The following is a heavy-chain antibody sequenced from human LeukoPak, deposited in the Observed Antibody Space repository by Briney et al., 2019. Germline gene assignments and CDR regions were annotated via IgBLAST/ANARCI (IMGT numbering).Heavy chain of an antibody. V-gene: IGHV3-23*01. J-gene: IGHJ4*02. CDR3: AKGGHPIPFDY. Sequence: PGGSLRLSCGASEFTFSSYAMTWVRQAPGKGLEWVSAISGSGGTTYYADSVKGRFTISRDNSKDTLFLQMNSLRAEDTAVYYCAKGGHPIPFDYWGQGTLVTVFS. CDR1: EFTFSSYA. CDR2: ISGSGGTT.